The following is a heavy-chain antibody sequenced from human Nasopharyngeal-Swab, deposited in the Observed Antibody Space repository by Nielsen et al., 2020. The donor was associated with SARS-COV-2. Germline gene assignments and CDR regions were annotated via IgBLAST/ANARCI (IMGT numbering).Heavy chain of an antibody. V-gene: IGHV3-7*03. D-gene: IGHD3-16*01. J-gene: IGHJ4*02. CDR2: IKKDGNEK. CDR3: ANTGGMGV. Sequence: WIRQPPGQGLEWVASIKKDGNEKYYVDSVKGRFTISRDNGKNSLYLQMDSLRAEDTAMYYWANTGGMGVWGQGTLVTVSS.